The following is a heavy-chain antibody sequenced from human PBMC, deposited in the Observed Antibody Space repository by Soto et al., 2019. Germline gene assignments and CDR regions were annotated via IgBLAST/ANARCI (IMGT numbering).Heavy chain of an antibody. J-gene: IGHJ4*02. Sequence: EDHLLESGGGLVQPGGSLRLSCVASGFTFGNYHMAWVRQAPGKGLEWVSAVSSGGDYTFYIDSVRGRFTVSRDNSNSILSLQMNILRADDTAIYYCAKDSRTEHLGESWGQGTLVTVSS. D-gene: IGHD1-26*01. CDR1: GFTFGNYH. V-gene: IGHV3-23*01. CDR3: AKDSRTEHLGES. CDR2: VSSGGDYT.